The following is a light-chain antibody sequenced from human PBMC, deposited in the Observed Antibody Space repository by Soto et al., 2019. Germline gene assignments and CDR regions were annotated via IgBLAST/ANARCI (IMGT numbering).Light chain of an antibody. CDR2: STN. CDR1: SGSVSTSYY. CDR3: VLYMGSGISV. J-gene: IGLJ2*01. Sequence: QTVVTQEPSFSVSPGRTVTLTCGLSSGSVSTSYYPSWYQQTPGQAPRTLIYSTNTRSSGVPDRFSGSILGNKAALTITGAQAEDEADYYCVLYMGSGISVFGGGTTVNVL. V-gene: IGLV8-61*01.